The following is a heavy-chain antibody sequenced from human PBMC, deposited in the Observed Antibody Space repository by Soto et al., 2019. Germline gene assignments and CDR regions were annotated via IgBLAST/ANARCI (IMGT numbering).Heavy chain of an antibody. V-gene: IGHV3-23*01. Sequence: GGSLRLSCAASGFTFSSYAMSWVRQAPGKGLEWVSAISGSGGSTYYADSVKGRFTISRDNSKNTLYLQMNSLRAEDTAVYYCAKDMGPYDSSGYSNYFGYWGQGTLVTVSS. J-gene: IGHJ4*02. CDR2: ISGSGGST. CDR1: GFTFSSYA. D-gene: IGHD3-22*01. CDR3: AKDMGPYDSSGYSNYFGY.